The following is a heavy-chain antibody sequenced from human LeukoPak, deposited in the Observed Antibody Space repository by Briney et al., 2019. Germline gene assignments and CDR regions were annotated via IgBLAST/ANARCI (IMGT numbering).Heavy chain of an antibody. CDR2: IYTSGTS. Sequence: SETLSLTCTVSGGSVRSYYWSWIRQPAGKGLEWIGQIYTSGTSNYNPSLKSRLTMSVDTSKNQVSPKLSSVTAADTAVYYCARDTHISLIVVGDAFEIWGQGTMVTVSS. J-gene: IGHJ3*02. CDR1: GGSVRSYY. V-gene: IGHV4-4*07. CDR3: ARDTHISLIVVGDAFEI. D-gene: IGHD3-22*01.